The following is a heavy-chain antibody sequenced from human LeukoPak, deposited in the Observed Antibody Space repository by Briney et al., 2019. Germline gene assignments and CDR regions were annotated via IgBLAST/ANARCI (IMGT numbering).Heavy chain of an antibody. J-gene: IGHJ6*03. V-gene: IGHV1-2*02. Sequence: ASVKVSCKASGYTFTGYYMHWVRQAPGQGLEWMGWINPNSGGTNYAQKFQGRVTMTRDTSISTAYMELSRLRSDDTAVYYCARDLNPSSSSFYYYYYMDVWSKGTTVTVSS. D-gene: IGHD6-6*01. CDR1: GYTFTGYY. CDR2: INPNSGGT. CDR3: ARDLNPSSSSFYYYYYMDV.